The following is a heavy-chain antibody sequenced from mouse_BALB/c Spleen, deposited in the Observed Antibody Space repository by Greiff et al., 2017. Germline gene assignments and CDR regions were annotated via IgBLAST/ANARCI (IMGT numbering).Heavy chain of an antibody. D-gene: IGHD4-1*01. J-gene: IGHJ4*01. CDR2: INPSSGYT. V-gene: IGHV1-4*01. Sequence: VQLQESGAELARPGASVKMSCKASGYTFTSYTMHWVKQRPGQGLEWIGYINPSSGYTNYNQKFKDKATLTADKSSSTAYMQLSSLTSEDSAVYYCARKRDWDYYAMDYWGQGTSVTVSS. CDR3: ARKRDWDYYAMDY. CDR1: GYTFTSYT.